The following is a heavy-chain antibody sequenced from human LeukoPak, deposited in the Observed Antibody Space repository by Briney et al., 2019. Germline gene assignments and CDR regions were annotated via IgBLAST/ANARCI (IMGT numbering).Heavy chain of an antibody. CDR1: GFTVSSYE. Sequence: GGSLRLSCAASGFTVSSYEMKWVRQAPGKGVEWVSYIISSGNTIYYAYSVKGRFTISRNSAKNSLYLQMSSLRAEDTAVYYCARESSGNYYVGFDYWGQGTLVTVSS. CDR3: ARESSGNYYVGFDY. V-gene: IGHV3-48*03. CDR2: IISSGNTI. D-gene: IGHD1-26*01. J-gene: IGHJ4*02.